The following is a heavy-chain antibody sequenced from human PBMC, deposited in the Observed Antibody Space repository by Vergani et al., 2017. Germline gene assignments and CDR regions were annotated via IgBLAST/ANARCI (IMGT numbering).Heavy chain of an antibody. Sequence: QEQLVQSGSELNKPGASVKVSCKASGYTFTSYGISWVRQAPGQGLEWMGWISAYNGNTNYAQKLQGRVTMTTDTSTSTAYMELRSLRSDDTAVYYCARDPDIVVVPAAPYYYYYYGMDVWGQGTTVTVSS. CDR3: ARDPDIVVVPAAPYYYYYYGMDV. J-gene: IGHJ6*02. CDR1: GYTFTSYG. CDR2: ISAYNGNT. D-gene: IGHD2-2*01. V-gene: IGHV1-18*04.